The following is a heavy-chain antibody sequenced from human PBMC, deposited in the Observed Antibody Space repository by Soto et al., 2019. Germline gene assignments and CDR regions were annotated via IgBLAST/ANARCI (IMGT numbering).Heavy chain of an antibody. J-gene: IGHJ4*02. V-gene: IGHV4-34*01. CDR2: INHSGST. CDR3: ASLTGSLIVATTDY. Sequence: QVQLQQWGAGLLKPSETLSLTCAVYGGSFSGYYWSWIRQPPGKGLEWIGEINHSGSTNYNPSLKSRVTISVDTSKNQFSQKLSSVTAADTAVYYCASLTGSLIVATTDYWGQGTLVTVSS. CDR1: GGSFSGYY. D-gene: IGHD5-12*01.